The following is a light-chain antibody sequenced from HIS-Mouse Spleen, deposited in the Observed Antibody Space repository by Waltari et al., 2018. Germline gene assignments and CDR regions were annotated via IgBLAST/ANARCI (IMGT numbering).Light chain of an antibody. CDR2: DDS. Sequence: SYVLTQPPSVSVAPGKTARITCGGNNIGSKSVHWYQQKPGQAPVMVVYDDSDRPAGIPERFAGSSSGNTATRTISRVEAGDEADYYCQVWDRSSDHVVFGGGTKLTVL. CDR3: QVWDRSSDHVV. CDR1: NIGSKS. J-gene: IGLJ2*01. V-gene: IGLV3-21*03.